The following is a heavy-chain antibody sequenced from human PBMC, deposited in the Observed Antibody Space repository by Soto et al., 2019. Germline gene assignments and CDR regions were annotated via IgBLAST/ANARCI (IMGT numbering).Heavy chain of an antibody. J-gene: IGHJ4*02. CDR1: GGSFSGCY. D-gene: IGHD6-13*01. CDR3: ARVGRDAIAAAGTIHY. Sequence: SETLSLTCAVYGGSFSGCYWSWTRQPPGKGLEWIGEINHSGGTNYNPSLKSRVTISVDTSKNQFSLKLSSVTAADTAVYYCARVGRDAIAAAGTIHYWGQGTLVTVSS. V-gene: IGHV4-34*01. CDR2: INHSGGT.